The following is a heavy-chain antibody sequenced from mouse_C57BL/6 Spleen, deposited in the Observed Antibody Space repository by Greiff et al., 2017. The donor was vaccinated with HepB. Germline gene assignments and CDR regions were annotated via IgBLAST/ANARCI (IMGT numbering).Heavy chain of an antibody. J-gene: IGHJ4*01. D-gene: IGHD2-3*01. CDR3: ARFYDGYFYAMDY. Sequence: VQLKQSGPGLVKPSQSLSLTCSVTGYSITSGYYWNWIRQFPGNKLEWMGYISYDGSNNYNPSLKNRISITRDTSKNQFFLKLNSVTTEDTATYYCARFYDGYFYAMDYWGQGTSVTVSS. CDR2: ISYDGSN. V-gene: IGHV3-6*01. CDR1: GYSITSGYY.